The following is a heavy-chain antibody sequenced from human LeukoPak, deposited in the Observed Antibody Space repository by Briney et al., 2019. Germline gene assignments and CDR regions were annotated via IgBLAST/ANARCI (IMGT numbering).Heavy chain of an antibody. D-gene: IGHD3-22*01. CDR2: INPNSGGT. CDR1: GYTFTSYY. Sequence: ASVKVSCKASGYTFTSYYMHWVRQAPGQGLEWMGWINPNSGGTNYAQKFQGRVTMTRDTSISTAYMELSRLRSDDTAVYYCARVSYYDSSGLDVWGKGTTVTISS. J-gene: IGHJ6*04. V-gene: IGHV1-2*02. CDR3: ARVSYYDSSGLDV.